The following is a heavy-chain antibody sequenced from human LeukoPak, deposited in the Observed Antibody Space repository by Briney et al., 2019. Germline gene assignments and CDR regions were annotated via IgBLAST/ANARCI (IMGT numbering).Heavy chain of an antibody. CDR3: ARNYDILTGYLPAWFDP. D-gene: IGHD3-9*01. V-gene: IGHV4-30-2*01. CDR2: IYHSGST. J-gene: IGHJ5*02. Sequence: PSQTLSLTCAVSGGSISSGGYSWSWIRQPPGKGLEWIGYIYHSGSTYYNPSLKSRVTISVDRSKNQFSLKLRSVTAADTAVYYCARNYDILTGYLPAWFDPWGQGTLVTVSS. CDR1: GGSISSGGYS.